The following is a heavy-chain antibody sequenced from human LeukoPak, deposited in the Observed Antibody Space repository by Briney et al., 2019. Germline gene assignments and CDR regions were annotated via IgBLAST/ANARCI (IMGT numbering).Heavy chain of an antibody. D-gene: IGHD1-1*01. Sequence: GRSLRLSCAASGFTFSSYAMHWVRQAPGKGLEWVAAISYDGSNKYFADSVRGRFTISRDNSKNTLYLQVNSLRAEDTAMYYCARDLEIGSSSYYFDHWGQGTLVTVSS. J-gene: IGHJ4*02. V-gene: IGHV3-30*04. CDR1: GFTFSSYA. CDR3: ARDLEIGSSSYYFDH. CDR2: ISYDGSNK.